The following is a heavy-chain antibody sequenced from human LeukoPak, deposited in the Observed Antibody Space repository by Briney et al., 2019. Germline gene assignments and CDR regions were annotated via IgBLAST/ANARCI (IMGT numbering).Heavy chain of an antibody. Sequence: PSETLSLTCAVYGGSFSGYYWSWIRQLPGKGLEWIGEINHSGSTNYNPSLKSRVTISVDTSKNQFSLKLSSVTAADTAVYYCARAPSEITIFGVVIVDAFDIWGQGTMVTVSS. D-gene: IGHD3-3*01. V-gene: IGHV4-34*01. CDR3: ARAPSEITIFGVVIVDAFDI. CDR2: INHSGST. CDR1: GGSFSGYY. J-gene: IGHJ3*02.